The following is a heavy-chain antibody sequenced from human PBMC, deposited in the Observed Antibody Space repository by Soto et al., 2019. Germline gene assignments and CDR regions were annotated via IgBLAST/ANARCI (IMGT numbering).Heavy chain of an antibody. CDR3: TRNVAAY. J-gene: IGHJ4*02. V-gene: IGHV3-73*01. D-gene: IGHD6-13*01. CDR1: GFTFSGSA. CDR2: IRSNFNNYAT. Sequence: EVQLVESGGGLVQPGGSLRLSCAASGFTFSGSAMHWVSQASGKGLEWVGRIRSNFNNYATAYAASVKGRFAISRDDSKNTAYLQMNSLKTEETEVYYCTRNVAAYWGQGTLVTVSS.